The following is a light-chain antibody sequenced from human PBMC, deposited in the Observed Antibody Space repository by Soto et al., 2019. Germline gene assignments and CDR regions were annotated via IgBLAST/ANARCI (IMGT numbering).Light chain of an antibody. CDR2: EVS. CDR3: SSHRTSSTPV. CDR1: SSDVGDYTF. Sequence: QSVLTQPASVSGSPGQSITISCTGTSSDVGDYTFFSWYQHHPGKAPKLIIYEVSDRPSGVSNRFSGSKSGNTASLTISGLQAEDEADYYCSSHRTSSTPVFGTGTKVTVL. V-gene: IGLV2-14*01. J-gene: IGLJ1*01.